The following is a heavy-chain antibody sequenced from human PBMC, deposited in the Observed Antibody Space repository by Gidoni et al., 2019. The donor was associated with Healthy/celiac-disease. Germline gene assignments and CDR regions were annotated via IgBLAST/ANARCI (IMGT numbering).Heavy chain of an antibody. CDR1: GFTFDDYA. CDR3: AKAHTELLYLDAFDI. J-gene: IGHJ3*02. CDR2: ISWNSGSI. Sequence: EVQLVESGGGLVQPGRSLRLSCAASGFTFDDYAMHWVRQAPGKGLEWVSGISWNSGSIGYADSVKGRFTISRDNAKNSLYLQMNSLRAEDTALYYCAKAHTELLYLDAFDIWGQGTMVTVSS. D-gene: IGHD3-10*01. V-gene: IGHV3-9*01.